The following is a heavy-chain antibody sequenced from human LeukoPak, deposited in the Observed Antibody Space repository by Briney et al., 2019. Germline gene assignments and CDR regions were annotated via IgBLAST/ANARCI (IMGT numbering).Heavy chain of an antibody. D-gene: IGHD3-3*01. V-gene: IGHV1-18*01. Sequence: GASVKVSCKASGYTFTCYGISWVRQAPGQGLEWMGWISAYNGNTTYAQKVQGRVTMTTGTSTSTAYMELRSLRSDDTAVYYCARVTVADFWSGYTREYYFDYWGQGNLVTVSS. J-gene: IGHJ4*02. CDR1: GYTFTCYG. CDR2: ISAYNGNT. CDR3: ARVTVADFWSGYTREYYFDY.